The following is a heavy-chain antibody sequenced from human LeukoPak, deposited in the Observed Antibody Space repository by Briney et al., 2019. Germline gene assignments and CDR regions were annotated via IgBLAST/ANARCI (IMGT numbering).Heavy chain of an antibody. J-gene: IGHJ3*02. Sequence: ASVKVSCKVSGYTLTELSMHWVRQAPGKGLEWMGGFDPEDGETIYAQKFQGRVTMTEDTSTDTAYMELSSLRSEDTAVYYCATTYYYDSSGYSLGAFDIWGQGTMVTVSS. V-gene: IGHV1-24*01. CDR1: GYTLTELS. CDR2: FDPEDGET. D-gene: IGHD3-22*01. CDR3: ATTYYYDSSGYSLGAFDI.